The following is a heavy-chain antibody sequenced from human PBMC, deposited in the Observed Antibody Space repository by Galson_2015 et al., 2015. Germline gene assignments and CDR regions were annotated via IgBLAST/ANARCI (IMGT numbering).Heavy chain of an antibody. V-gene: IGHV3-23*01. J-gene: IGHJ4*02. CDR3: AKRFGTWYGIGY. Sequence: SLRLSCAASGFTFSNSAMSWVRRAPGKGLEWVSAIIGSSDYIYYADSVKGRFTISRDNSKKTLYMQMNNLRAEDTAVYYCAKRFGTWYGIGYWGQGTLVTVSS. CDR1: GFTFSNSA. CDR2: IIGSSDYI. D-gene: IGHD6-13*01.